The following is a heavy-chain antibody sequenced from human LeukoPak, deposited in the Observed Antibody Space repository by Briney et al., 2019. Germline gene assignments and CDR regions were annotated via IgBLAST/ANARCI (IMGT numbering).Heavy chain of an antibody. J-gene: IGHJ4*02. CDR3: ARDRGTSGYIFDY. CDR2: IYSAGAT. V-gene: IGHV3-53*01. CDR1: GLTVSSNS. Sequence: PGESLRLSCAASGLTVSSNSMRWVRQAPGKGLEWVSVIYSAGATYYADSVRGRFTISRDNSKNTVYLQMNSLRAEDTAFYYCARDRGTSGYIFDYWGRGTLVTVSS. D-gene: IGHD3-22*01.